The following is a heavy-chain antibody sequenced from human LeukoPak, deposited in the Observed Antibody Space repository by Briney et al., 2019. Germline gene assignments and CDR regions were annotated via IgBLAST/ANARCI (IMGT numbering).Heavy chain of an antibody. J-gene: IGHJ4*02. Sequence: GGSLRLSCAASGFTFSSYGMHWVRQAPGKGLEWVAVIWYDGSNKYYADSVKGRFTISRDNSKNTLYLQMNSLRAEDTAVYYCARDPSIGVAGGLDYWGQGTLVTVSS. CDR2: IWYDGSNK. V-gene: IGHV3-33*01. CDR1: GFTFSSYG. CDR3: ARDPSIGVAGGLDY. D-gene: IGHD6-19*01.